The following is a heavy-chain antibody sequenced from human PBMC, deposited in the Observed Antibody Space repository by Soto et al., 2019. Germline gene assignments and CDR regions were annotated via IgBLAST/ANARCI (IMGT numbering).Heavy chain of an antibody. CDR2: INAGNGNT. J-gene: IGHJ5*02. D-gene: IGHD3-10*01. CDR1: GYTLTSYA. V-gene: IGHV1-3*01. Sequence: ASVKVSCKASGYTLTSYAMHWVRQAPGQRLELMGWINAGNGNTKYSQKFQGRVTITRDTSASTAYMELSSLRSEDTAVYYCARSPTMVRGVTPNWFDPWGQGTLVTVYS. CDR3: ARSPTMVRGVTPNWFDP.